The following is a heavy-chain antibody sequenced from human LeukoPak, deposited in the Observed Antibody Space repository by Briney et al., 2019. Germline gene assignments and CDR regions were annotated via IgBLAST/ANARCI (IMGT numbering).Heavy chain of an antibody. CDR1: GFTFSSYA. V-gene: IGHV3-23*01. D-gene: IGHD3-10*01. Sequence: QSGGSLRLSCAASGFTFSSYAMSWVRQAPGKGLEWVSAISGSGGSTYYADSVKGRFTISRDNAKNSLYLQMNSLRAEDTAVYYCARGDPLYYYGSGIRVYGMDVWGQGTTVTVSS. J-gene: IGHJ6*02. CDR2: ISGSGGST. CDR3: ARGDPLYYYGSGIRVYGMDV.